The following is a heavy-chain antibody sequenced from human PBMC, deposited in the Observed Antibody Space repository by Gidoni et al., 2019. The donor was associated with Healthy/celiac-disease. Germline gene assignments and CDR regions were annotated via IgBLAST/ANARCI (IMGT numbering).Heavy chain of an antibody. D-gene: IGHD6-19*01. Sequence: EVQLVESGGGLVQPGGSLRLSCAASGFSFSSDSMNWVRQAPGKGLEWVSYISSSSSTIYYADSVKGRFTISRDNAKNSLYLQMNSLRDEDTAVYYCAREGRPDESSGWGGYFDYWGQGTLVTVSS. V-gene: IGHV3-48*02. CDR1: GFSFSSDS. CDR3: AREGRPDESSGWGGYFDY. CDR2: ISSSSSTI. J-gene: IGHJ4*02.